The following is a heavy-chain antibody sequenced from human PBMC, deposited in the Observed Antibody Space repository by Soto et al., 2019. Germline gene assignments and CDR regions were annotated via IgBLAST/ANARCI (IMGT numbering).Heavy chain of an antibody. CDR1: GGSFSGYY. J-gene: IGHJ2*01. CDR3: ARGRGESSSWTLYWYFDL. V-gene: IGHV4-34*01. D-gene: IGHD6-13*01. CDR2: INHSGST. Sequence: QVQLQQWGAGLLKPSETLSLTCAVYGGSFSGYYWSWIRQPPGKGLEWIGEINHSGSTNYNPSLKSRVTISVDTSKNQFSLKLSSVTAADTAVYYCARGRGESSSWTLYWYFDLWCRGTLVTVSS.